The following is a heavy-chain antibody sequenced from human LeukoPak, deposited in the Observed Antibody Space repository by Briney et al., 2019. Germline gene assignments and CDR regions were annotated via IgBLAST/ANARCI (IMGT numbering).Heavy chain of an antibody. J-gene: IGHJ5*02. Sequence: SETLSLTCTVSGGSISSGSYYWSWIRQPAGRGLEWIGRIYTSGSTNYNPSLKSRVTISVDTSKNQFSLKLSSVTAADTAVYYCARAQQLVPQNWFDPWGQGTLVTVSS. CDR1: GGSISSGSYY. V-gene: IGHV4-61*02. D-gene: IGHD6-13*01. CDR3: ARAQQLVPQNWFDP. CDR2: IYTSGST.